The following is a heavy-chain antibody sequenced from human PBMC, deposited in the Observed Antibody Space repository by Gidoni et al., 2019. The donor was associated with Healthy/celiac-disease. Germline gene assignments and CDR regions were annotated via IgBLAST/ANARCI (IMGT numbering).Heavy chain of an antibody. V-gene: IGHV4-61*02. CDR3: ARGDGYTYYFDY. J-gene: IGHJ4*02. D-gene: IGHD5-12*01. CDR1: GGSISSGSYY. CDR2: IYTSGST. Sequence: QVQLQESGPGLVKPSQTLSLTCTVSGGSISSGSYYWSWIRQPAGKGLEWIGRIYTSGSTNYNPSLKSRVTISVDTSKNQFSLKLSSVTAADTAVYYCARGDGYTYYFDYWGQGTLVTVSS.